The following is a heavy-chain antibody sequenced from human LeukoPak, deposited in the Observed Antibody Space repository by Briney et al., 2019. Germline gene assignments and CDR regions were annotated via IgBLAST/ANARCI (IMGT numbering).Heavy chain of an antibody. Sequence: SETLSLTCAVYGGSFSGYYWSWIRQPPGKGLEWIGEINHSGSTNYNPSLKSRVTISVDTSKNQFSLKLSSVTAAGTAVYYCARARMATITGYYYYMDVWGKGTTVTVSS. D-gene: IGHD5-24*01. CDR3: ARARMATITGYYYYMDV. J-gene: IGHJ6*03. CDR1: GGSFSGYY. V-gene: IGHV4-34*01. CDR2: INHSGST.